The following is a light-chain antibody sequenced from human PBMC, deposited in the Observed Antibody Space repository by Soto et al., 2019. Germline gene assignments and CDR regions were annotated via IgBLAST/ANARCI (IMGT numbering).Light chain of an antibody. CDR2: RAS. CDR1: QSVNSSN. J-gene: IGKJ1*01. Sequence: EVAMTQSRATLSVSPGEGATRACRASQSVNSSNLAWYQQKPGQAPRLLIYRASTRATDIPARFSGSGSGTEFTLTISSLQSEDFAVYYCQQYHNWPGTFGQGTKVEIK. CDR3: QQYHNWPGT. V-gene: IGKV3-15*01.